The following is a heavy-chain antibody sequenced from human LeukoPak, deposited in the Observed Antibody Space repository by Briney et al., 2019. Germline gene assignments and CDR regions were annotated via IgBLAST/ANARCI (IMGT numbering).Heavy chain of an antibody. D-gene: IGHD6-13*01. CDR3: AKKETKYSTRRSYMAV. CDR1: GFTFSSFA. J-gene: IGHJ6*03. Sequence: GGSLRLSCAASGFTFSSFAMTWVRQAPGKGLEWVSSISGSGVSTYLADSVKGRFTVSRDNSKDTLYLQMDSLRADDTAVYFCAKKETKYSTRRSYMAVWGKGTTVTVSS. CDR2: ISGSGVST. V-gene: IGHV3-23*01.